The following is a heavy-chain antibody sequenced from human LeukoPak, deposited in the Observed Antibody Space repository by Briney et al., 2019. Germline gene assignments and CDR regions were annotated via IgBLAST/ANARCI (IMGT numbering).Heavy chain of an antibody. CDR2: INHSGST. Sequence: SETLSLTCAVYGGSFSGYYWSWIRQPPGKGLEWIGEINHSGSTNYNPSLKSRVTISVDTSKNQFSLKLSSVTAADTAVYYCARERVLRYLDWSHIYFDYWGQGTLVTVSS. CDR3: ARERVLRYLDWSHIYFDY. J-gene: IGHJ4*02. V-gene: IGHV4-34*01. CDR1: GGSFSGYY. D-gene: IGHD3-9*01.